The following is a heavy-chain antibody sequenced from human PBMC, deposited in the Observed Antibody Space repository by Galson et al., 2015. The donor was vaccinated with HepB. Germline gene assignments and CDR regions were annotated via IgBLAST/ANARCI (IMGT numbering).Heavy chain of an antibody. CDR2: IYYSGST. V-gene: IGHV4-31*03. Sequence: TLSLTCTVSGGSISSGGYYWSWIRQHPGKGLEWIGYIYYSGSTYYNPSLKSRITISVDTSKNQFSLKLSSVTAADTAVYYCARGWVYRSGLDYWGQGTLVTVSS. CDR3: ARGWVYRSGLDY. J-gene: IGHJ4*02. D-gene: IGHD1-26*01. CDR1: GGSISSGGYY.